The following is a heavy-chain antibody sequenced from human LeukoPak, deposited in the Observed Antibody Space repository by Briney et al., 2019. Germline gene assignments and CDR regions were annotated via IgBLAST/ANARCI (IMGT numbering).Heavy chain of an antibody. CDR3: GRKNRDGYNPYNWFDP. D-gene: IGHD5-12*01. Sequence: GGSLRLSCAASGFSFGSYLMSWVRQAPGKGLEWVANIKQEGSEKFYVDSVKGRFTISRDNAKNSLYLQMNSLRAEDTGIYYFGRKNRDGYNPYNWFDPWGQGTLVTVSS. J-gene: IGHJ5*02. CDR2: IKQEGSEK. CDR1: GFSFGSYL. V-gene: IGHV3-7*01.